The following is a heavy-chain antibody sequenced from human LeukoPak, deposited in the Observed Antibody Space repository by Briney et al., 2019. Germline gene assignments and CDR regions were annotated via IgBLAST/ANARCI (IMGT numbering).Heavy chain of an antibody. CDR2: IYYSGST. Sequence: PSQTLSLTCTVSGGSISSGGYYWSWIRQHPGKGLEWIGYIYYSGSTYYNPSLKSRVTISVDTSKNQFSLKLSSVTAADTAVYYCARDRYGSGSNDYWGQGTLATVSS. D-gene: IGHD3-10*01. CDR3: ARDRYGSGSNDY. CDR1: GGSISSGGYY. J-gene: IGHJ4*02. V-gene: IGHV4-31*03.